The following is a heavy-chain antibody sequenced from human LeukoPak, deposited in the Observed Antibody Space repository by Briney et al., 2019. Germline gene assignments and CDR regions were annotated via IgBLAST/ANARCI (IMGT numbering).Heavy chain of an antibody. J-gene: IGHJ6*02. CDR1: GFTVSSNY. V-gene: IGHV3-66*01. D-gene: IGHD1-26*01. CDR2: IYSGGST. CDR3: AREKWELGFHGMDV. Sequence: GGSLRLSCAASGFTVSSNYMSWVRQAPGKGLEWVSVIYSGGSTYYADSVKGRFTISRDNSKNTLYLQMNSLRAEDTAVYYCAREKWELGFHGMDVWGQGTTVTVSS.